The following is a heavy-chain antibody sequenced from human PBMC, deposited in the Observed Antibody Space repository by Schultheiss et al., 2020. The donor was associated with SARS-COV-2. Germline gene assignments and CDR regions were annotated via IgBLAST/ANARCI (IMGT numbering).Heavy chain of an antibody. Sequence: ASVKVSCKASGYTFTSYGISWVRQAPGQGLEWMGWISAYNGNTNYAQKLQGRVTMTTDTSTSTAYMELSSLRSEDTAVYYCARASRRVNPLLPIYYYSGMDVWGHGTTVTVSS. CDR2: ISAYNGNT. V-gene: IGHV1-18*01. J-gene: IGHJ6*02. CDR3: ARASRRVNPLLPIYYYSGMDV. D-gene: IGHD3-22*01. CDR1: GYTFTSYG.